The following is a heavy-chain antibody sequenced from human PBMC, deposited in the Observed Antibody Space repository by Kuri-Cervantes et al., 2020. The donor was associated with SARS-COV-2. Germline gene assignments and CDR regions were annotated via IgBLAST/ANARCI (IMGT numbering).Heavy chain of an antibody. Sequence: SETLSLTCTVSGGSVSSGSYYWSWIRQPPGKGLEWIGYIYYSGSTNYNPSLKSRVTISVGTSKNQFSLKLSSVTAADTAVYYCARDHYDSSGYAFDIWGQGTMVTVSS. D-gene: IGHD3-22*01. V-gene: IGHV4-61*01. CDR1: GGSVSSGSYY. CDR2: IYYSGST. J-gene: IGHJ3*02. CDR3: ARDHYDSSGYAFDI.